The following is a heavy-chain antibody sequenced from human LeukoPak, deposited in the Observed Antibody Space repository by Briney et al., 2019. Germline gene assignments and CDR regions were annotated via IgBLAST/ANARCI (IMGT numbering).Heavy chain of an antibody. J-gene: IGHJ4*02. V-gene: IGHV3-23*01. Sequence: GGSLRLSCAASGFTFSSYAMSWVRQAPGKGLERVSAISGSGGSTYYADSVKGRFTISRDNSKNTLYLQMNSLRAEDTAVYYCAKDLLGNTAIDYWGQGTLVTVSS. D-gene: IGHD5-18*01. CDR2: ISGSGGST. CDR3: AKDLLGNTAIDY. CDR1: GFTFSSYA.